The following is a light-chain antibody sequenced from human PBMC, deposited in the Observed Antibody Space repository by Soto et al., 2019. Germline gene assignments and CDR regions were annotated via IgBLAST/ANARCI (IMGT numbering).Light chain of an antibody. CDR1: QSVSSN. V-gene: IGKV3-15*01. CDR2: GAS. J-gene: IGKJ1*01. CDR3: QQYNNWPRT. Sequence: EIGMTQSPATLSVSPGERATLSCRASQSVSSNLAWYQQKLGQAPRLLIYGASTRATGIPARFSGSGSGTEFTLTISSLQSEDFAVYYCQQYNNWPRTFGQGTKVEIK.